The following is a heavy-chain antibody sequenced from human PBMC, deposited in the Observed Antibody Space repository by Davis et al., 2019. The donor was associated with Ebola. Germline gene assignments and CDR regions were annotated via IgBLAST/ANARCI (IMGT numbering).Heavy chain of an antibody. CDR1: GFTFSNYA. D-gene: IGHD3-3*01. Sequence: GESLKISCAASGFTFSNYAMHWVRQAPGKGLEWVAVVSHSERERFYGDSVKGRFTISRDNSENTLYLQMNSLTADDTAVHYCARAVFHEVLDYWGQGTPVTVSS. CDR3: ARAVFHEVLDY. J-gene: IGHJ4*02. V-gene: IGHV3-30*04. CDR2: VSHSERER.